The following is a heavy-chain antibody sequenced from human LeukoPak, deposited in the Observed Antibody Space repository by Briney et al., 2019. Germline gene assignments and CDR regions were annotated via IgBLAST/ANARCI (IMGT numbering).Heavy chain of an antibody. CDR2: IKQDASER. CDR1: GFTFSSYW. CDR3: ATPTAGAWHFDY. V-gene: IGHV3-7*01. D-gene: IGHD6-13*01. Sequence: GGSLRLSCAASGFTFSSYWMTWVRQAPGKGLEWVANIKQDASERYYVDSVKGRFTISRDNAKNSLYLQMNSLRAEDTAVYYCATPTAGAWHFDYWGQGTLVTVSS. J-gene: IGHJ4*02.